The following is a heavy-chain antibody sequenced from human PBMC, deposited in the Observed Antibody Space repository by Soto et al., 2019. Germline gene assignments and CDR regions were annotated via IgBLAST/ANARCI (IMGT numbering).Heavy chain of an antibody. D-gene: IGHD5-12*01. J-gene: IGHJ4*02. Sequence: EVQLVESGGGLVQPGGSLKLSCAASGFSFSGSDMHWGRQASGKGLEWVGRIRSKGNSYATAYAASVKGRFTISRDDSKNMAYLQMNSLKTEDTAVYYCTRQGPRDGYNWGFDYWGQGTLVTVSS. V-gene: IGHV3-73*02. CDR1: GFSFSGSD. CDR2: IRSKGNSYAT. CDR3: TRQGPRDGYNWGFDY.